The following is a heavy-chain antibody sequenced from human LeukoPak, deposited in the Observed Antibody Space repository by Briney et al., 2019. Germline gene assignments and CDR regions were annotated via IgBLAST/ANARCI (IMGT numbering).Heavy chain of an antibody. CDR2: ISGSGGST. Sequence: GGSLRLSCAASGFTFSRNAMSWVRQAPGKGLEWVSAISGSGGSTYYADSVRGRFTISRDNSKNTLYLQMNSLRAEDTAVYYCAKKYYGDPWDYFDYWGQGTLVTVSS. CDR3: AKKYYGDPWDYFDY. D-gene: IGHD4-17*01. J-gene: IGHJ4*02. V-gene: IGHV3-23*01. CDR1: GFTFSRNA.